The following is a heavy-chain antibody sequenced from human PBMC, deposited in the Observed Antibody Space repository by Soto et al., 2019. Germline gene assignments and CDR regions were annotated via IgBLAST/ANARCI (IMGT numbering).Heavy chain of an antibody. V-gene: IGHV1-46*03. CDR3: AGELIAAAGTFHWLDP. CDR1: GYTFTSYY. J-gene: IGHJ5*02. Sequence: GASVKVSCKASGYTFTSYYMHWVRQAPGQGLEWMGIINPSGGSTSYAQKFQGRVTMTRDTSTSTVYMELSSLRSEDTVVYYCAGELIAAAGTFHWLDPWGQGTLVTVSS. D-gene: IGHD6-13*01. CDR2: INPSGGST.